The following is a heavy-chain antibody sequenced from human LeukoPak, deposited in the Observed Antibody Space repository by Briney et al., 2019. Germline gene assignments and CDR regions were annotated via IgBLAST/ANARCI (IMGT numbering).Heavy chain of an antibody. CDR2: INPSGGST. V-gene: IGHV1-46*01. D-gene: IGHD3-16*01. J-gene: IGHJ4*02. Sequence: ASVKVSCKASGYTFTSYYIHWVRQAPGQGLEWMGIINPSGGSTNYAQKFQGRVTMTRDTSTSTVYMELSSLRSEDTAVYYCARVGTRFVGGGGLDYWGQGTLVTVSS. CDR3: ARVGTRFVGGGGLDY. CDR1: GYTFTSYY.